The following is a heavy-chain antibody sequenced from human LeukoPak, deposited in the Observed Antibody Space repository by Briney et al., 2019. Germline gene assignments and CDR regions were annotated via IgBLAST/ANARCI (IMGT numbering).Heavy chain of an antibody. V-gene: IGHV1-69*04. D-gene: IGHD3-22*01. Sequence: ASVTVSYMASGGTFNNYAIRWVRQAPGQGLEWMGRIIPILGIANDAQKFQGRVTITADKSTSTAYMELSSLRSEDTAVYYCAREGGYYDSSGYDYWGQGTLVTVSS. CDR1: GGTFNNYA. J-gene: IGHJ4*02. CDR2: IIPILGIA. CDR3: AREGGYYDSSGYDY.